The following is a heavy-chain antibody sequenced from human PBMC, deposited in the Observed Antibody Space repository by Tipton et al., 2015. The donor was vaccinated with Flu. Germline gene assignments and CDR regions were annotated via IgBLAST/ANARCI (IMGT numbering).Heavy chain of an antibody. D-gene: IGHD3-10*02. V-gene: IGHV4-39*07. Sequence: TLSLTCTVSGGPISSSSHYWGWIRQSPGRGLEWVGSIYYTGYPYHNPSLRSRLAMSVDTSKNQLSLRLTSMTAADTAIYYCAKVMFGWVESWAQGIPVTVSS. J-gene: IGHJ5*01. CDR1: GGPISSSSHY. CDR2: IYYTGYP. CDR3: AKVMFGWVES.